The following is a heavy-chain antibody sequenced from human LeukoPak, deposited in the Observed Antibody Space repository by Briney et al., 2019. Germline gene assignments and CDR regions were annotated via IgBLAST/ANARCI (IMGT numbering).Heavy chain of an antibody. CDR3: ARHVGYSSDNWFDP. Sequence: SETLSLTCSVSGGSISSSSYYWGWIRQPPGKGLEWIGYIYYSGSTNYNPSLKSRVTISVDTSKNQFSLKLSSVTAADTAVYYCARHVGYSSDNWFDPWGQGTLVTVSS. CDR2: IYYSGST. D-gene: IGHD6-19*01. CDR1: GGSISSSSYY. J-gene: IGHJ5*02. V-gene: IGHV4-61*05.